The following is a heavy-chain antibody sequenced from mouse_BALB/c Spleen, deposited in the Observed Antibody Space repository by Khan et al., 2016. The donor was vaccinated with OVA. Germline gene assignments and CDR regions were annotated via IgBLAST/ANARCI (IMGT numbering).Heavy chain of an antibody. D-gene: IGHD2-3*01. CDR1: GFSLTSYG. Sequence: QVQLQQSGPGLVAPSQSLSITCTVSGFSLTSYGIHWVRQPPGKGLEWLVVIWSDGSTNYNSVLKSRLSISKENSKSQVFLKMNSLHTDDTAIYYCARWFDGYSSFYAMDYWGQGTSVTVSS. J-gene: IGHJ4*01. CDR3: ARWFDGYSSFYAMDY. CDR2: IWSDGST. V-gene: IGHV2-6*02.